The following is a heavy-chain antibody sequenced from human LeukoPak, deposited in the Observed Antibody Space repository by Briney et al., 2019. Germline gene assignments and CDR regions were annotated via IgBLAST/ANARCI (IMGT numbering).Heavy chain of an antibody. D-gene: IGHD3-16*01. CDR3: GRAFPPLRTSSAGDL. Sequence: GGSLSLSCSASGFTFSDYDMNWVRQAPGKGLEWVSSISGLSTHIYYGDSVKGRFSISRENAKNSVYLQMNSLGVEDTAIYYCGRAFPPLRTSSAGDLWGQGILVTVSS. CDR1: GFTFSDYD. J-gene: IGHJ4*02. V-gene: IGHV3-69-1*02. CDR2: ISGLSTHI.